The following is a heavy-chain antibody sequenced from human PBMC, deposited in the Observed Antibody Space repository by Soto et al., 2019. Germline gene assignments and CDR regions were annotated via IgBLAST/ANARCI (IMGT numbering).Heavy chain of an antibody. Sequence: SVKVSCKASGGTFSSYAISWVRQAPGQGLEWMVGIIPIFGTANYAQKFQGRVTITADESTSTAYMELSSLRSEDTAVYYCARDLGDYYDSSGYIKGSYNWFDPWGQGXLVTVYS. CDR3: ARDLGDYYDSSGYIKGSYNWFDP. CDR2: IIPIFGTA. V-gene: IGHV1-69*13. CDR1: GGTFSSYA. J-gene: IGHJ5*02. D-gene: IGHD3-22*01.